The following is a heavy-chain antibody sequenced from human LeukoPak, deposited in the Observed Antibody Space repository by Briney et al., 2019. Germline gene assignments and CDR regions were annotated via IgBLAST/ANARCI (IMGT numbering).Heavy chain of an antibody. CDR3: AKGSQLGSGYHPDY. CDR1: GFTVSSYA. CDR2: ISGSGGST. D-gene: IGHD3-22*01. J-gene: IGHJ4*02. Sequence: PGGSLRLSCAASGFTVSSYAMSWVRQAPGKGLEWVSLISGSGGSTYYADSVKGRFTISRDNSKNTLYLQMNSLRAEDTAVYYCAKGSQLGSGYHPDYWGQGTLVTVSS. V-gene: IGHV3-23*01.